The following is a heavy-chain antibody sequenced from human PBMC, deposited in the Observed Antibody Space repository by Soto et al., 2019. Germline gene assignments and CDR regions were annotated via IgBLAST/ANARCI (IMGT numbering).Heavy chain of an antibody. J-gene: IGHJ3*01. Sequence: QVQLVQSGAEVKKPGASVKVSCKASGYTFTHYGISWVRQAPGQGLAWMGWISALNGNTKYVDNFQDRVTMTTDTSTNTSYMEVRSLRSDDTALYYCARVYVSGSYIAFDFWGQGTMVTVSS. CDR3: ARVYVSGSYIAFDF. D-gene: IGHD3-10*01. CDR1: GYTFTHYG. CDR2: ISALNGNT. V-gene: IGHV1-18*01.